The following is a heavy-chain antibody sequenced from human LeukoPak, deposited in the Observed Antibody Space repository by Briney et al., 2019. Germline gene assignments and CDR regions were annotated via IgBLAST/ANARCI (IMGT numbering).Heavy chain of an antibody. D-gene: IGHD6-19*01. Sequence: RTGGSLRLSCAASGFTFSSYAMHWVRQAPGKGLEWGAVISYDGSNKYYADPVKGRFTISRDNSKNTLYLQMNSLRAEDTAVYYCARDRGAVAGTGYFDYWGQGTLVTVSS. CDR3: ARDRGAVAGTGYFDY. CDR1: GFTFSSYA. CDR2: ISYDGSNK. V-gene: IGHV3-30*04. J-gene: IGHJ4*02.